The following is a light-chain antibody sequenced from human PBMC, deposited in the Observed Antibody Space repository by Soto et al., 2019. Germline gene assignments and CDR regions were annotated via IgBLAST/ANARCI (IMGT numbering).Light chain of an antibody. V-gene: IGKV3-15*01. CDR3: QQANDWPPT. CDR1: QSVNSN. J-gene: IGKJ1*01. Sequence: EMVMTQSPAILAVSPGESATLSCRASQSVNSNYLAWYQQHPGQPPRLLIYDISTRATGIPARFSGSGSGTEFTLTISSLQSEDFAVYYCQQANDWPPTFGQGTKVDIK. CDR2: DIS.